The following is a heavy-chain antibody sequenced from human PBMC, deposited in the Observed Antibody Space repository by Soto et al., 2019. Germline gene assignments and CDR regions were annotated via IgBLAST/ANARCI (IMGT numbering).Heavy chain of an antibody. Sequence: QVQLVESGGGVVQPGRSLRLSCSASGFIFGTYGMDWVRQAPGKGLEWLALISYDGNKEFYADSVKGRFTISRDNSRKTLYLHMNSLKPEDTAMYYCAKETATSVDYYYFYGLDVWGPGTTVSVSS. CDR1: GFIFGTYG. J-gene: IGHJ6*02. V-gene: IGHV3-30*18. CDR2: ISYDGNKE. CDR3: AKETATSVDYYYFYGLDV. D-gene: IGHD1-1*01.